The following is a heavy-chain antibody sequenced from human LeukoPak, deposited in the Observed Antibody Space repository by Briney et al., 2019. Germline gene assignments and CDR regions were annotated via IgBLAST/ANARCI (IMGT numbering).Heavy chain of an antibody. CDR3: AKAHLARIQLWLSFDY. CDR1: GFTFSSYA. D-gene: IGHD5-18*01. CDR2: ISGSGGST. V-gene: IGHV3-23*01. J-gene: IGHJ4*02. Sequence: GGSLRLSCAASGFTFSSYAMSWVRQAPGKALEWVSSISGSGGSTYYADSVKGQFTISSDNSKTTLYLQMNSLRAEDTAVYYCAKAHLARIQLWLSFDYWGQGTLVTVSS.